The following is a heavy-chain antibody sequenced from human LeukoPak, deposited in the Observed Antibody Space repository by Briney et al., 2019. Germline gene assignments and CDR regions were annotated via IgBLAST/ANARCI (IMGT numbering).Heavy chain of an antibody. J-gene: IGHJ4*02. V-gene: IGHV4-34*01. CDR3: ARSFLPFDY. D-gene: IGHD3-16*02. CDR2: INHSGST. CDR1: GGSFSGYY. Sequence: PSETLSFTCAVYGGSFSGYYWSWIRQPPGKGLEWIGEINHSGSTNHNPSLKSRVTISVDTSKNQFSLKLSSVTAADTAVYYCARSFLPFDYWGQGTLVTVSS.